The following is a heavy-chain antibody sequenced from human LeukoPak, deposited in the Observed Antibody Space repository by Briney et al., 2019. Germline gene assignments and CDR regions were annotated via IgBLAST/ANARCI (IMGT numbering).Heavy chain of an antibody. Sequence: SETLSLTCTVSGGSISSSSYYWGWIRQPPGKGLEWIGSIYYSGSTYYNPSLKSRVTISVDTSKNQFSLKLSSVTAADTAVYYCARSWPYWYFDLWGRGTLVTVSS. V-gene: IGHV4-39*07. CDR1: GGSISSSSYY. J-gene: IGHJ2*01. CDR2: IYYSGST. CDR3: ARSWPYWYFDL.